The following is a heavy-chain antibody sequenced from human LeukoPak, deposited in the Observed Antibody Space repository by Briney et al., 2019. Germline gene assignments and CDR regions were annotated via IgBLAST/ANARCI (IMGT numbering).Heavy chain of an antibody. V-gene: IGHV1-2*04. J-gene: IGHJ4*02. CDR1: GYTFTGYY. D-gene: IGHD5-12*01. CDR3: ARGGCLRFSYHFDY. CDR2: INPNSGGT. Sequence: GASVKVSCKASGYTFTGYYMHWVRQAPGQGLEWMGWINPNSGGTNYAQKFQGWVTMTRDTSISTAYMELSRLRSDDTAVYYCARGGCLRFSYHFDYWGQGTLVTVSS.